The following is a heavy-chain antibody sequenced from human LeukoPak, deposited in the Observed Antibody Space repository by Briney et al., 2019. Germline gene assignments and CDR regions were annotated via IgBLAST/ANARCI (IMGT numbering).Heavy chain of an antibody. CDR2: IAYDGSSP. CDR3: ARVGGSNWHPLDY. J-gene: IGHJ4*02. Sequence: GGSLRLSCAASGFTLSSHAMHWVRQAPGKGLEWAAAIAYDGSSPHYGDSVKGRFIISRDNSKSALYLQMDSLRVEDTGVYYCARVGGSNWHPLDYWGQGTLVTVSS. CDR1: GFTLSSHA. D-gene: IGHD6-13*01. V-gene: IGHV3-30-3*01.